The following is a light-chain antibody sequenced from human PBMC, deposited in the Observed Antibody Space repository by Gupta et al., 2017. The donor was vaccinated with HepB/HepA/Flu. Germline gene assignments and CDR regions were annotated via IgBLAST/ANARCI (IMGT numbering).Light chain of an antibody. Sequence: DAVLTQSPLFLVVTPGQPASISCKSSRSLVYSDGGSYLSWFHQRPGQSPRRLIYKASNRDSGVPGRFSGSGSGTDFTLKISRVEAEDVGVYYCMESTKWPWTFGPRTKVEIQ. J-gene: IGKJ1*01. CDR1: RSLVYSDGGSY. V-gene: IGKV2-30*01. CDR3: MESTKWPWT. CDR2: KAS.